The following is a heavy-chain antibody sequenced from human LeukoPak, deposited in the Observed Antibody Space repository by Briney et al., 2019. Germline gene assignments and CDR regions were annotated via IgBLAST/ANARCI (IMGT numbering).Heavy chain of an antibody. D-gene: IGHD3-9*01. CDR1: GFTFDDYA. Sequence: GGSLRLSCAASGFTFDDYAMHWVRQAPGKGLEWVSGISWNSGSIGYADSVKGRFTISRDNAKNSLYLQMNSLRAEDTASYYCAKAARYFDWGGINWFDPRGQGTLVTVSS. V-gene: IGHV3-9*01. CDR2: ISWNSGSI. CDR3: AKAARYFDWGGINWFDP. J-gene: IGHJ5*02.